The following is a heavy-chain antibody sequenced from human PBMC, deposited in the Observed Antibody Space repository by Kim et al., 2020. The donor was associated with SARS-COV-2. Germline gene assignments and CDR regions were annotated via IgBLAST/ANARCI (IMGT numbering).Heavy chain of an antibody. D-gene: IGHD3-9*01. Sequence: RFTISRDNSKNTLYLQMSSLRAEDTAVYYCVKAALRYFDWLSERMGWFDPWGQGTLVTVSS. J-gene: IGHJ5*02. V-gene: IGHV3-64D*06. CDR3: VKAALRYFDWLSERMGWFDP.